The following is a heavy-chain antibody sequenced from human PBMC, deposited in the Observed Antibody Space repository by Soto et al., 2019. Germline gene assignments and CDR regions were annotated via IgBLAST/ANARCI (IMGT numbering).Heavy chain of an antibody. CDR3: ATDRFGSLDRVFDY. CDR2: FDPEDGET. V-gene: IGHV1-24*01. J-gene: IGHJ4*02. CDR1: GYTLTELS. Sequence: ASVKVSCKVSGYTLTELSMHWVREAPGKGLEWMGGFDPEDGETIYAQKFQGRVTMTEDTSTDTAYMELSSLRSEDTAVYYCATDRFGSLDRVFDYWGQGTLVTVSS. D-gene: IGHD3-10*01.